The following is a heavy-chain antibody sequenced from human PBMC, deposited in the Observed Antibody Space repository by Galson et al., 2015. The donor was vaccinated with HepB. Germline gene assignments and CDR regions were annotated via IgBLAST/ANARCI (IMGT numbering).Heavy chain of an antibody. J-gene: IGHJ4*02. D-gene: IGHD1-26*01. Sequence: SLRLSCAASVFNFRTYGMSWVRQAPGKGLQWVSTINDSGGNTNYADSVKGRLTISRDNSKNTLYLHMNSLRAEDTAVNYCAKDAGGTDSGPFEYWGQGTLVTVSS. V-gene: IGHV3-23*01. CDR2: INDSGGNT. CDR1: VFNFRTYG. CDR3: AKDAGGTDSGPFEY.